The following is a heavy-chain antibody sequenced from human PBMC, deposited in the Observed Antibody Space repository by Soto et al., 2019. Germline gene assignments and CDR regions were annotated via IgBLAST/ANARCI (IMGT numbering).Heavy chain of an antibody. V-gene: IGHV3-72*01. Sequence: EVQLVESGGGLVQPGGSLRLSCAASGFTLSDYYMDWLRQAPGEGLEWVGRTRNRANRHTTEYAASMKGRFTISRDDSSNSLYLQINSLKTEDTAVYYCARGGNTNWRYFDYWGQGTLVTVSS. CDR1: GFTLSDYY. CDR2: TRNRANRHTT. J-gene: IGHJ4*02. D-gene: IGHD1-1*01. CDR3: ARGGNTNWRYFDY.